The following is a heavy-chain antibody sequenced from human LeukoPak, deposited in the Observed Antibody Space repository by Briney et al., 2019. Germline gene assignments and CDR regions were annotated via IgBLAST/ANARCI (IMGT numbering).Heavy chain of an antibody. V-gene: IGHV4-61*02. Sequence: PSQTLSLTCTVSGASVNSGNYYWTWIRQPAGKRLEWIGRIYTSGSTNYNPSLKSRVTISIDASKNQFSLRLSSVTAADTAVYYCARSPPLRFLEWLPDAFDIWGQGTMVTVSS. J-gene: IGHJ3*02. CDR2: IYTSGST. CDR3: ARSPPLRFLEWLPDAFDI. CDR1: GASVNSGNYY. D-gene: IGHD3-3*01.